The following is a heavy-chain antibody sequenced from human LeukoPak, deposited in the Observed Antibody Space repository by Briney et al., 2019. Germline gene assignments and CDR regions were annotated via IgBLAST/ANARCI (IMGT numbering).Heavy chain of an antibody. CDR1: GGSLSSYY. Sequence: SETLSLTCTVPGGSLSSYYWSWIRQPPGKGLEWIGSIYYTGSTNYNPSLKSRVTISTDTSKNHFSLMLRSVTAADTAIYYCARHYSSSPGNWFDPWGQGTLVSVSS. CDR3: ARHYSSSPGNWFDP. V-gene: IGHV4-59*01. CDR2: IYYTGST. D-gene: IGHD6-6*01. J-gene: IGHJ5*02.